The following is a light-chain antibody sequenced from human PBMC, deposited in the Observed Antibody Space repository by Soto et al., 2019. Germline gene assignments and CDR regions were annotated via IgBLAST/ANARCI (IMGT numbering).Light chain of an antibody. Sequence: IVMTQSPATLSVSPGERVTFSCRASQNVYTNLAWYQHKPGQAPRLLISGASTGATGIPARFSGSGSGTEFTLTINSLQSEDFAVYYCQPFHSWPVTFGGGTKVDIK. V-gene: IGKV3-15*01. CDR2: GAS. CDR3: QPFHSWPVT. CDR1: QNVYTN. J-gene: IGKJ4*01.